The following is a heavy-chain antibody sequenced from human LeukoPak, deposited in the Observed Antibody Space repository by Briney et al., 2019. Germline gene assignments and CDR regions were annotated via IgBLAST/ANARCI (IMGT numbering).Heavy chain of an antibody. CDR1: GFTFSSYA. CDR3: ARDTSMTYSGPFDY. CDR2: ISYDGSNK. J-gene: IGHJ4*02. Sequence: GGSLRLSCAASGFTFSSYAMHWVRQAPGKGLEWVAVISYDGSNKYYADSVKGRFTISRDNSKNTLYLQMNSLRAEDTAVYYCARDTSMTYSGPFDYWGQGVLVTVSS. V-gene: IGHV3-30*04. D-gene: IGHD1-26*01.